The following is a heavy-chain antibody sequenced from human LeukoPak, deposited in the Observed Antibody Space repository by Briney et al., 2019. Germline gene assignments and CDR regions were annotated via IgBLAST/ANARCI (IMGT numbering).Heavy chain of an antibody. J-gene: IGHJ4*02. CDR1: GYSISSGYY. V-gene: IGHV4-38-2*02. CDR2: IFHSGTT. Sequence: SETLSLTCTVSGYSISSGYYWGWIRPPPGKGLEGIGSIFHSGTTFYNPSLKSRVTMSVDTSKNQFPLKLTSVTAADTAVYYCARDKVVVGATADFWGQGTLVTVSS. D-gene: IGHD1-26*01. CDR3: ARDKVVVGATADF.